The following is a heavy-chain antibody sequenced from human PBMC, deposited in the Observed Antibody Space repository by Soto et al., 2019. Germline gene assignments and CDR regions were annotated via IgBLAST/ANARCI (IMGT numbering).Heavy chain of an antibody. Sequence: GGSLRLSCASSGFTLSTYDMHWHDMHWVRQATGKGLEWVAALSYAGDIYYPGSVKGRFTVSRESAKNSLYLQMSSLTAGDTAVYHCAKGPHSASGYYYMDVWGKGTTVTVSS. D-gene: IGHD3-10*01. CDR2: LSYAGDI. J-gene: IGHJ6*03. V-gene: IGHV3-13*01. CDR3: AKGPHSASGYYYMDV. CDR1: GFTLSTYDMHWHD.